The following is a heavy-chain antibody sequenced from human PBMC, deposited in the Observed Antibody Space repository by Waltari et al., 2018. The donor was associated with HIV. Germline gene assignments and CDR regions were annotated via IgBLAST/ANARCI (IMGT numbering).Heavy chain of an antibody. CDR3: ATNIVVAATGTFDY. D-gene: IGHD2-15*01. CDR1: GFTFSSYG. Sequence: QVQLVESGGGVVQPGGSLRLSCAASGFTFSSYGMHWVRQAPGKGLGGGTFIRFDGMKKHYADSVKGRFTISRDNSDNTLYLEMNSLRTEDTAVYYCATNIVVAATGTFDYWGQGTRVIVTA. CDR2: IRFDGMKK. J-gene: IGHJ4*02. V-gene: IGHV3-30*02.